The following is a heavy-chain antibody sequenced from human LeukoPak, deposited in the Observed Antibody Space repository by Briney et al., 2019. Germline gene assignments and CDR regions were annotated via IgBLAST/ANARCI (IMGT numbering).Heavy chain of an antibody. Sequence: GGSLRLSCAASGFSISNYGMHWVRQAPGKGLEWVAFISYDESNEQYADSVRGRFTISRDNSKNTLYLQANSLRGEDTAVSFCAKDEMVYATHYYYYGMDVWGQGTTVTVSS. CDR2: ISYDESNE. D-gene: IGHD2-8*01. V-gene: IGHV3-30*18. CDR1: GFSISNYG. CDR3: AKDEMVYATHYYYYGMDV. J-gene: IGHJ6*02.